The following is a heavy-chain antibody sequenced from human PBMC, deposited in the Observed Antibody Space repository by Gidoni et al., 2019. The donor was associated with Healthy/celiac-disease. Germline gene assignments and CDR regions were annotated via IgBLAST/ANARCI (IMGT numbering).Heavy chain of an antibody. J-gene: IGHJ4*02. CDR2: ISYDGSNK. V-gene: IGHV3-30*04. CDR3: ATPRVAAATQY. Sequence: QVQLVESGGGVVQPGRSLRLSCAASGVTFSSYAMHWVRQAPGKGLEWVAVISYDGSNKYYAASVKGRFTISRDNSKNTLYLQMNSLRAEDTAVYYCATPRVAAATQYWGQGTLVTVSS. D-gene: IGHD6-13*01. CDR1: GVTFSSYA.